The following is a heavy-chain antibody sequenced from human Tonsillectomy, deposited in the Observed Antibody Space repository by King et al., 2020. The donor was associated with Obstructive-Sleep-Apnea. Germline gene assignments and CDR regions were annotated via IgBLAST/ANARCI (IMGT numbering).Heavy chain of an antibody. V-gene: IGHV3-15*01. D-gene: IGHD2-15*01. CDR1: GFTFSDAW. CDR2: IKSNTDGGTT. CDR3: TLASAQALDY. J-gene: IGHJ4*02. Sequence: VQLVESGGGLVKPGESLRLSCAASGFTFSDAWMSWVRQAPGRGLEWVGRIKSNTDGGTTDYAAPVKGRFTISRDDSKNTLYLQMNSLKTEDTAVYYCTLASAQALDYWGQGTLVTVPS.